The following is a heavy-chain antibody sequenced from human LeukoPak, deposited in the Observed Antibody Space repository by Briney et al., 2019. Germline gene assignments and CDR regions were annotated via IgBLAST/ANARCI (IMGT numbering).Heavy chain of an antibody. J-gene: IGHJ4*02. CDR2: IWYDGSKE. CDR3: AREASGYYRDF. CDR1: GFTFSSYG. V-gene: IGHV3-33*01. D-gene: IGHD3-3*01. Sequence: PGGSLRLSCAASGFTFSSYGMHWVRQAPGKGLEWVAVIWYDGSKENYADSVKGRFTISRDDSKNTLYLQMNSLRAEDTGVYYCAREASGYYRDFWGQGTLVTVSS.